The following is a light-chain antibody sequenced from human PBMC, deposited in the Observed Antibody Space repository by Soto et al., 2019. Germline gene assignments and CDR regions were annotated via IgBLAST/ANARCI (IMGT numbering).Light chain of an antibody. Sequence: SQMTQSPSSLSASVGDRVTITCRASQGIRNDLGWYQQKPGEAPKLLIYAASTLYGGVPSRFSGSGSGTDFTLTISSLQPEDFATYYCLHDYSFPYTFGQGTKVDI. CDR3: LHDYSFPYT. CDR1: QGIRND. CDR2: AAS. J-gene: IGKJ2*01. V-gene: IGKV1-6*01.